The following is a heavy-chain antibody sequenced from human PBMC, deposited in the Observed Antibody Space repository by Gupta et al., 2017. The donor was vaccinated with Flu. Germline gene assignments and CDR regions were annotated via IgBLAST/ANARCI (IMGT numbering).Heavy chain of an antibody. D-gene: IGHD2-2*01. J-gene: IGHJ6*02. Sequence: AQKFQGRVTMTRDTSISTAYMELSRLRSDDTAVYYCARDKPATSYFYGMEVWGQGTTVTVSS. V-gene: IGHV1-2*02. CDR3: ARDKPATSYFYGMEV.